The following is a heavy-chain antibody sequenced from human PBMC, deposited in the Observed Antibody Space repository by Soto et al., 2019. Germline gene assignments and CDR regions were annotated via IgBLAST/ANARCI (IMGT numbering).Heavy chain of an antibody. CDR3: ARDYYGSGSYYYMDV. CDR1: GGSISSYY. Sequence: SETLSLTCSVSGGSISSYYWSWIRQPPGKGLEWIGYIYYSGSTNYNPSLKSRVTISVDTSKNQFSLKLSSVTAADTAVYYCARDYYGSGSYYYMDVWGKGTTVTVSS. CDR2: IYYSGST. V-gene: IGHV4-59*01. D-gene: IGHD3-10*01. J-gene: IGHJ6*03.